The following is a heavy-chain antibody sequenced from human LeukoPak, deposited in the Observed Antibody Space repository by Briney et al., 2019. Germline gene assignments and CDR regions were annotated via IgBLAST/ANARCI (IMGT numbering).Heavy chain of an antibody. CDR2: IKQDGSEK. CDR3: AKEGRSLQTY. V-gene: IGHV3-7*03. CDR1: GLTFSSHW. D-gene: IGHD5-24*01. J-gene: IGHJ4*02. Sequence: GGSLRLSCEGSGLTFSSHWMTWVRQAPGKGLEWVANIKQDGSEKYYVDSVKGRFTISRDNAKNSLYLQMNSLRVEDTAVYYCAKEGRSLQTYWGQGTLVTVSS.